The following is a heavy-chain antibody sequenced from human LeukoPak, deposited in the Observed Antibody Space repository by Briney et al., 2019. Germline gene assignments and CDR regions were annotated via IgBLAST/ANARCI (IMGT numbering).Heavy chain of an antibody. CDR1: RFTVSSNY. J-gene: IGHJ4*02. V-gene: IGHV3-66*01. Sequence: GGSLRLSCAASRFTVSSNYMSWVRQAPGKGLEWVSVIYSGGSTYYADSVKGRFTISRDNSKNTLYLQMNSLRAEDTAVYYCARDIAVAGMDYWGQGTLVTVSS. D-gene: IGHD6-19*01. CDR3: ARDIAVAGMDY. CDR2: IYSGGST.